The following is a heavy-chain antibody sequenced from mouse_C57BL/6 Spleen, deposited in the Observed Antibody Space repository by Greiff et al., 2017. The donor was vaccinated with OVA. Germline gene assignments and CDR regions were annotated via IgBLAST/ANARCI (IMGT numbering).Heavy chain of an antibody. J-gene: IGHJ4*01. D-gene: IGHD2-1*01. CDR3: ARGGSTMAKYYAMDY. Sequence: QVQLQQPGAELVKPGASVKLSCKASGYTFTSYWMHWVKQRPGQGLEWIGMIHPNSGSTNYNEKFKSKATLTVDKSSSTAYMKLSSLTSEDSAVYYCARGGSTMAKYYAMDYWGQGTSVTVSS. CDR1: GYTFTSYW. V-gene: IGHV1-64*01. CDR2: IHPNSGST.